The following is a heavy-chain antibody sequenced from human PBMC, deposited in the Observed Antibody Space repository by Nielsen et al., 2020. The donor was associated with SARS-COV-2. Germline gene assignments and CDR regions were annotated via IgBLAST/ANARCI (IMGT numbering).Heavy chain of an antibody. CDR3: TRVSSSWYDDHLIDY. D-gene: IGHD6-13*01. CDR1: GFTFGDYA. CDR2: IRSKAYGGTT. V-gene: IGHV3-49*04. J-gene: IGHJ4*02. Sequence: GESLKISCTASGFTFGDYAMSWVRQAPGKGLEWVGFIRSKAYGGTTEYAASVKGRFTISRDDSKSIAYLQMNSLKTEDTAVYYCTRVSSSWYDDHLIDYWGQGTLVTVSS.